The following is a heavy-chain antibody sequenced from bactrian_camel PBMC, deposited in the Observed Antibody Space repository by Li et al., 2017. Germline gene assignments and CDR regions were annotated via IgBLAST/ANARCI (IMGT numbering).Heavy chain of an antibody. CDR1: GFTFGGWA. CDR2: IHTGAGVI. V-gene: IGHV3S31*01. J-gene: IGHJ4*01. Sequence: DVQLVESGGGLVQPGGSLSLSCAASGFTFGGWAMSWVRQAPGGGLEWLSAIHTGAGVIHTADSVKGRFIISRDNAKNTLYLQLNSLKTEDTAMYYCATEECASGAWCHRNYWGQGTQVTVS. CDR3: ATEECASGAWCHRNY. D-gene: IGHD1*01.